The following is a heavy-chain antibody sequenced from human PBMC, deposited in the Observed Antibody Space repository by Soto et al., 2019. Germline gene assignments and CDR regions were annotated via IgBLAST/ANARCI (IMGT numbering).Heavy chain of an antibody. Sequence: SETLSLTCTVSGGSISSGDYYWSWIRQPPGKGLEWIGYIYYSGSTYYNPSLKSRVTISVDTSKNQFSLKLSSVTAADTAVYYCARCNDYGGNPPGYFDYWGQGALVTVSS. CDR2: IYYSGST. CDR3: ARCNDYGGNPPGYFDY. J-gene: IGHJ4*02. D-gene: IGHD4-17*01. CDR1: GGSISSGDYY. V-gene: IGHV4-30-4*01.